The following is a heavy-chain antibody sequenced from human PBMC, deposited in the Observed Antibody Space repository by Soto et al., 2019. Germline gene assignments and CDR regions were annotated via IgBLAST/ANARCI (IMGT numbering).Heavy chain of an antibody. Sequence: QVQLVQSGAEVKKPGSSVKVSCTASGDTFNFYTISWVRQAPGQGLEWMGRIIPMLGMSNYAQNFQGRVTMIADKSTSTAYMELSSLRSEETALYYCATNYGSGSAHFDNWGQGTLVTVSS. CDR3: ATNYGSGSAHFDN. J-gene: IGHJ4*02. V-gene: IGHV1-69*02. CDR1: GDTFNFYT. CDR2: IIPMLGMS. D-gene: IGHD3-10*01.